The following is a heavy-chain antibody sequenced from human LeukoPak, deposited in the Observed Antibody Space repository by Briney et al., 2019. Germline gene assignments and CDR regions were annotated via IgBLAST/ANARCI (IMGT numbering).Heavy chain of an antibody. Sequence: GGSLRLSCAASGFTFDDYAMHWVRQSPGKGLEWVSSISWNGGNIAYADSVKGRFTISRDNAENSLYLRMNSLRAEDTAVYYCAKLNSSGWFRYYYYYYGMDVWGQGTTVTVSS. V-gene: IGHV3-9*01. CDR2: ISWNGGNI. D-gene: IGHD6-19*01. J-gene: IGHJ6*02. CDR1: GFTFDDYA. CDR3: AKLNSSGWFRYYYYYYGMDV.